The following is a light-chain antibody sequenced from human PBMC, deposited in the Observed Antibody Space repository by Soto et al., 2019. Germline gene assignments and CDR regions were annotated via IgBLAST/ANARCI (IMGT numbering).Light chain of an antibody. CDR3: CSYAGSYTYV. Sequence: QSALTQPRSVSGSPGQSVTISCTGTSSDVGGYNLVSWYQHHPGKAPKLMIYNVIQRPSGVPDRFSASKSGNTASLTISGLQAEDEADYYCCSYAGSYTYVFGTGTKVNV. V-gene: IGLV2-11*01. CDR1: SSDVGGYNL. J-gene: IGLJ1*01. CDR2: NVI.